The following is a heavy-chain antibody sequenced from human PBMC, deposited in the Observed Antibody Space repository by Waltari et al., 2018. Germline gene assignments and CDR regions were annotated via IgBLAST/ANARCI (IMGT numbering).Heavy chain of an antibody. Sequence: QLQLQESGPGLVKSSETLSLTCTVSGGSISSSSYYWGWIRQPPWKGLEWIGTIYYTGSTTYNPSLKSRVTISIDTSKNQFSLILSSVTAADTAVYYCSRRIQQNGMDLWGQGTTVTVSS. V-gene: IGHV4-39*01. J-gene: IGHJ6*02. CDR2: IYYTGST. CDR3: SRRIQQNGMDL. D-gene: IGHD5-18*01. CDR1: GGSISSSSYY.